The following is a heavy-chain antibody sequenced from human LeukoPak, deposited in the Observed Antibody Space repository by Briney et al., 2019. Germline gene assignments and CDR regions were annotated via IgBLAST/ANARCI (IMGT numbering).Heavy chain of an antibody. J-gene: IGHJ3*02. V-gene: IGHV3-43*02. CDR1: GFTFDDYA. Sequence: PGGSLRLSCAASGFTFDDYAMHWVRQAPGKGLEWVSLISGDSGSTYYADSVKGRFTISRDNSKNSLYLQMNSLRTGDTALYYCAKDISDYYGSGGLDIWGQGTMVTVSS. CDR3: AKDISDYYGSGGLDI. CDR2: ISGDSGST. D-gene: IGHD3-10*01.